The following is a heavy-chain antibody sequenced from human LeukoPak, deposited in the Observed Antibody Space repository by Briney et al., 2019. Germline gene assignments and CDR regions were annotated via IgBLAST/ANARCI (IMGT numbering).Heavy chain of an antibody. V-gene: IGHV3-9*03. CDR2: ISWNSGSI. D-gene: IGHD3-22*01. CDR3: AKDRYYYDSSLFDY. CDR1: GFTFDDYA. Sequence: PGGSLRLSCAASGFTFDDYAMHWVRQAPGKGLEWVSGISWNSGSIGYADSVKGRFTISRDNAKNSLYLQMNSLRAEDMALYYCAKDRYYYDSSLFDYWGQGTLVTVSS. J-gene: IGHJ4*02.